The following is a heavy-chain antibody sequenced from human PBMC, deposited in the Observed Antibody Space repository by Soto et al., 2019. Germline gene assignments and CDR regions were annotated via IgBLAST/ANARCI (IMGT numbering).Heavy chain of an antibody. Sequence: SETLSLTCAVYGGSFSGYYWSWIRQPPGKGLEWIGEINHSGSTNYNPSLKSRVTISVDTSKNQFSLKLSSVTAADTAVYYCARKDRVAGIDYWGQGTLVTVSS. J-gene: IGHJ4*02. D-gene: IGHD6-19*01. V-gene: IGHV4-34*01. CDR2: INHSGST. CDR3: ARKDRVAGIDY. CDR1: GGSFSGYY.